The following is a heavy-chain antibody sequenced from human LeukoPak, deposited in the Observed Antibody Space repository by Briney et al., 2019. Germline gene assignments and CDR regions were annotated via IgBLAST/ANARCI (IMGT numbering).Heavy chain of an antibody. Sequence: GGSLRLSCAASGLTFEDYTMHWVRQAPGKGLEWISLISWDGADTYYADSVKGRFTISRDNAKNSLYLQMNSLRAEDTALYYCAKDLSSGSYWAYFDYWGQGTLVTVSS. D-gene: IGHD1-26*01. CDR2: ISWDGADT. CDR3: AKDLSSGSYWAYFDY. J-gene: IGHJ4*02. V-gene: IGHV3-43*01. CDR1: GLTFEDYT.